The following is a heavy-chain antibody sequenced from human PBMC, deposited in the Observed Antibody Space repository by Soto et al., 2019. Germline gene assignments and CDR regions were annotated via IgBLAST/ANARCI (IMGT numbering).Heavy chain of an antibody. V-gene: IGHV1-18*01. CDR2: ISAYNGNT. D-gene: IGHD3-10*01. Sequence: ASVKVSCKASGYTFTSYGISWVRQAPGQGLEWMGWISAYNGNTNYAQKLQGRVTMTTDTSTSTAYMELRSLRSDDTAVYYCARDRVRGVSQLYGMDVWGQGTTVTVSS. J-gene: IGHJ6*02. CDR3: ARDRVRGVSQLYGMDV. CDR1: GYTFTSYG.